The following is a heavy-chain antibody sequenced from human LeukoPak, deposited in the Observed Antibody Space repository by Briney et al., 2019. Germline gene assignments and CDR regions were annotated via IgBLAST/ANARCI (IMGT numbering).Heavy chain of an antibody. CDR3: ARDEYNSGWYGEAYYYYMDV. Sequence: KPTETLSLTCTVSGGSISSYYWSWIRQPPGKGLEWIGYIHSSGSTNYNPSLKSRVTISVDTSKNQFSLKLSSVTAADTAVYYCARDEYNSGWYGEAYYYYMDVWGKGTTVTVSS. CDR1: GGSISSYY. D-gene: IGHD6-19*01. J-gene: IGHJ6*03. V-gene: IGHV4-59*01. CDR2: IHSSGST.